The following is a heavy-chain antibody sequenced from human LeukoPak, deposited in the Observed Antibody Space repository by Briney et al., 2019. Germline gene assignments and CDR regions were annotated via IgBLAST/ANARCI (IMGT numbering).Heavy chain of an antibody. J-gene: IGHJ4*02. D-gene: IGHD2-2*01. CDR2: ISAYNGNT. Sequence: ASVEVSCKASAGTFSNYGINWVRQAPGQGLEWMGWISAYNGNTNYAQKLQGRVTMTTDTSTSTAYMELRSLRSDDTAVYYCARGGQLPPEALDYWGQGTLVTVSS. CDR3: ARGGQLPPEALDY. CDR1: AGTFSNYG. V-gene: IGHV1-18*01.